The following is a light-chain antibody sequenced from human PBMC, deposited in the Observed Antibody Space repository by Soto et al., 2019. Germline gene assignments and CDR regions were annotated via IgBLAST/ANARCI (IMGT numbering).Light chain of an antibody. CDR2: WAS. V-gene: IGKV4-1*01. CDR1: QSVLYSSNNKNY. J-gene: IGKJ2*01. CDR3: QQYYSTPYT. Sequence: DIVMTQSPDSLAVSLGERATIHCKSSQSVLYSSNNKNYLAWYQQKPGQPPKLLIYWASTRESGVPDRFSGSGSGTDFTRTISSLQAEDVAVYYCQQYYSTPYTFGQGTKLEIK.